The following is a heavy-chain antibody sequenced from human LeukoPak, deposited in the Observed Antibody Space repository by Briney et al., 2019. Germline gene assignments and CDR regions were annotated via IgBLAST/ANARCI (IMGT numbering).Heavy chain of an antibody. CDR2: IYYSGST. V-gene: IGHV4-30-4*08. CDR3: ARVRRITGTGDFYYYMDV. J-gene: IGHJ6*03. D-gene: IGHD1-20*01. CDR1: GGSISSGDYY. Sequence: SQTLSLTCTVSGGSISSGDYYWSWIRQPPGKGLEWIGYIYYSGSTYYNPSLKSRVTISVDTSKNQFSLTLRSVTAADTAVYYCARVRRITGTGDFYYYMDVWGKGTTVTVSS.